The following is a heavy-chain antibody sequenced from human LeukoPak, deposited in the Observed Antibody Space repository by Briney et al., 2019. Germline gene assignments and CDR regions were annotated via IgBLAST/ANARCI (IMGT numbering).Heavy chain of an antibody. Sequence: PGGSLRLSCAASGFTFSSYAMSWVRQAPGKGLEWVAVISYDGSNKYYADSVKGRFTISRDNSKNTLYLQMNSLRAEDTAVYYCAKDPNPYYDSSGYYDYWGQGTLVTVSS. V-gene: IGHV3-30*18. CDR1: GFTFSSYA. D-gene: IGHD3-22*01. J-gene: IGHJ4*02. CDR2: ISYDGSNK. CDR3: AKDPNPYYDSSGYYDY.